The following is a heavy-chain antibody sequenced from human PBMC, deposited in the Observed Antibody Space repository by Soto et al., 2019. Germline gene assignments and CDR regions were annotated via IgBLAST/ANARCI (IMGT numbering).Heavy chain of an antibody. V-gene: IGHV3-21*01. J-gene: IGHJ4*02. D-gene: IGHD1-26*01. CDR1: GFTFSSYS. CDR2: ISSSSSYI. CDR3: ARDKNSGSFSRFDY. Sequence: EVQLVESGGGLVKPGGSLRLYCAASGFTFSSYSMNWVRQAPGKGLEWVSSISSSSSYIYYADSVKGRFTISRDNAKNSLYLQMNSLRAEDTAVYYCARDKNSGSFSRFDYWGQGTLVTVSS.